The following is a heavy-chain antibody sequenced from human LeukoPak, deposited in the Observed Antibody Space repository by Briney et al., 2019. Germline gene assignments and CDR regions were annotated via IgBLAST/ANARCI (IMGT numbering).Heavy chain of an antibody. J-gene: IGHJ4*02. V-gene: IGHV3-30*18. Sequence: PGRSLRLSCAASGFTFRSYGMHWVRQAPGKGLEWVAVISYDGSNKYYADSVKGRFTISRDNTKNTLYLQMNSLRAEDTAVYYCAKVGGIVGATPPPYWGQGTLVTVSS. CDR3: AKVGGIVGATPPPY. CDR2: ISYDGSNK. D-gene: IGHD1-26*01. CDR1: GFTFRSYG.